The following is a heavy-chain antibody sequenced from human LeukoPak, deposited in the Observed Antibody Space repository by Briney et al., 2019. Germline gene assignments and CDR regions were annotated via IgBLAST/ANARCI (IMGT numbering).Heavy chain of an antibody. J-gene: IGHJ4*02. CDR3: ARYYYDSSGRVYYFDY. V-gene: IGHV4-59*05. CDR2: IYYSGST. Sequence: SETLSLTCTVSGGSISSYYWSWIRQPPGKGLEWIGSIYYSGSTYYNPSLKSRVTISVDTSKNQFSLKLSSVTAADTAVYYCARYYYDSSGRVYYFDYWGQGTLVTVSP. D-gene: IGHD3-22*01. CDR1: GGSISSYY.